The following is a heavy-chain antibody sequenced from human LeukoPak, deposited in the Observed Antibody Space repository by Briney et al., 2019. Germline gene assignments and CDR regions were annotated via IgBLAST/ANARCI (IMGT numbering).Heavy chain of an antibody. J-gene: IGHJ3*02. D-gene: IGHD3-22*01. CDR1: GFTFSSYS. CDR2: ISSSSTI. V-gene: IGHV3-48*02. Sequence: GGSLRLSCAASGFTFSSYSMNWVRQAPGKGLEWVSYISSSSTIYYADSVKGRFTISRDNAKNSLYLQMNSLRDEDTAVYYCARDPFMIDGAFDIWGQGTMVTVSS. CDR3: ARDPFMIDGAFDI.